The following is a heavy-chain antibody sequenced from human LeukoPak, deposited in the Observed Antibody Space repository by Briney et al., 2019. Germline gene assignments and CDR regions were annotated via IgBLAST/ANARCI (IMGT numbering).Heavy chain of an antibody. CDR2: ISGSGDTT. J-gene: IGHJ4*02. Sequence: GGSLRLSCAASGFTFSTYAMSWVRQAPGNGLEWVSSISGSGDTTYYADSVKGRFTISRDNSKNTLYLQMNSLKAEDTAAYYCAKNLDYGDYETSWDFDNWGQGTLVTVSS. CDR3: AKNLDYGDYETSWDFDN. V-gene: IGHV3-23*01. CDR1: GFTFSTYA. D-gene: IGHD4-17*01.